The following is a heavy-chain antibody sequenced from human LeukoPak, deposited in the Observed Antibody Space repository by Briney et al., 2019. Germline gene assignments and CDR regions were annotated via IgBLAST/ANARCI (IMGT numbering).Heavy chain of an antibody. J-gene: IGHJ3*02. V-gene: IGHV3-9*01. CDR2: ISWNSGSI. Sequence: GGSLRLSCAASGFTFDDYAMHWVRQAPGKGLEWVSGISWNSGSIGYADSVKGRFTISRDNAKNSLYLQMDSLRAEDTALYYCAKVLTMIDAFDIWGQGTMVTVSS. CDR1: GFTFDDYA. D-gene: IGHD3-22*01. CDR3: AKVLTMIDAFDI.